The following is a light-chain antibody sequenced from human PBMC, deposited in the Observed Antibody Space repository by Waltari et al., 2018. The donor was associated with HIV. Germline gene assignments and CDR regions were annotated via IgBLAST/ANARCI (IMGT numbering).Light chain of an antibody. Sequence: ILTQPPSVSESPGKPVIISCTGSSSSVASNYVQWYQLRPGNAPRTVIYEDDKRPSGVPDRFSGSIDGSSNSASLIISGLKPEDEGDYYCQSYDNSNWVFGGGTKLTV. CDR1: SSSVASNY. CDR3: QSYDNSNWV. V-gene: IGLV6-57*02. J-gene: IGLJ3*02. CDR2: EDD.